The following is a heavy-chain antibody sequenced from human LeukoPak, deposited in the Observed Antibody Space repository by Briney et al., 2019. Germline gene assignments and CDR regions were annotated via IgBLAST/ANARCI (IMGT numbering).Heavy chain of an antibody. CDR3: TTESQIVVVVAATSPRYYYCMDV. Sequence: LPGGSLRLSCAASGFSFSDHYMDWVRQAPGKGLEWVGRSRNKANSYTTEYAASVKGRFTISRDDAKNSLYLQMNSLKTEDTAVYYCTTESQIVVVVAATSPRYYYCMDVWGKGTTVTVSS. D-gene: IGHD2-15*01. CDR2: SRNKANSYTT. CDR1: GFSFSDHY. V-gene: IGHV3-72*01. J-gene: IGHJ6*03.